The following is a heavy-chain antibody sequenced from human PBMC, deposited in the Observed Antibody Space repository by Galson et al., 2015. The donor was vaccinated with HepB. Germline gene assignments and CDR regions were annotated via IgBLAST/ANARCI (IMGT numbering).Heavy chain of an antibody. Sequence: SLRLSCEAFGFTFSGSASHWVRQASGKGPEWVGRIRSKASNYATSYVPSLKGRFTISRDDSKNMEYMHMKSLKTEDTAVYYSIRLEDFSGYSIRWGQGTLVTGSS. D-gene: IGHD5-12*01. CDR1: GFTFSGSA. J-gene: IGHJ4*02. CDR3: IRLEDFSGYSIR. V-gene: IGHV3-73*01. CDR2: IRSKASNYAT.